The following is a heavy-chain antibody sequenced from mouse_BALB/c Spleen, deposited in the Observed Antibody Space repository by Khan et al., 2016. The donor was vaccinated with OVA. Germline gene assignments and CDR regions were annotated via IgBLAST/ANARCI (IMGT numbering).Heavy chain of an antibody. J-gene: IGHJ3*01. CDR2: INTNTGEP. Sequence: QIQLVQSGPELKKPGETVKISCKASGYTFTNYGINWVKQAPGKGLKWMGWINTNTGEPTYAEEFKGRFAFSLETSASPAYLQLNNLKNEDTATYFCARRNYYGSNSWFAYWGQGTLVTVSA. D-gene: IGHD1-1*01. CDR3: ARRNYYGSNSWFAY. CDR1: GYTFTNYG. V-gene: IGHV9-3*02.